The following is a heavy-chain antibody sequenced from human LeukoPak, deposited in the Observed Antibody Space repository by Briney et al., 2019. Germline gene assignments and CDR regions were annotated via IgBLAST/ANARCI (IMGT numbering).Heavy chain of an antibody. V-gene: IGHV4-34*01. Sequence: PSETLSLTCAVYGGSFSAYYWSWIRQPPGKGLEWIGEINHSGSTNYNPSLKSRVTISVDTSKNQFSLKLSSVTAADTAVYYCARGPPIVVVAATHSEDFDYWGQGTLVTVSS. CDR2: INHSGST. J-gene: IGHJ4*02. D-gene: IGHD2-15*01. CDR1: GGSFSAYY. CDR3: ARGPPIVVVAATHSEDFDY.